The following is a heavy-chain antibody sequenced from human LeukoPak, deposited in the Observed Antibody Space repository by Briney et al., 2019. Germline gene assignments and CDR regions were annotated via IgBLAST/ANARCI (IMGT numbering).Heavy chain of an antibody. J-gene: IGHJ3*02. CDR2: IYYSGST. CDR3: ARGQQLVRIYI. V-gene: IGHV4-39*07. D-gene: IGHD6-13*01. CDR1: GGSISSSSYY. Sequence: SETLSLTCTVSGGSISSSSYYWGWIRQPPGKGLEWIGSIYYSGSTYYNPSLKSRVTISVDTSKNQFSLKLSSVTAADTAVYYCARGQQLVRIYIWGQGTMVTVSS.